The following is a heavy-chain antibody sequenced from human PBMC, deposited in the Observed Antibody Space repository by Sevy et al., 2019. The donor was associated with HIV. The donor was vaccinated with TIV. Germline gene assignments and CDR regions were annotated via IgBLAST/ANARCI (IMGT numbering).Heavy chain of an antibody. Sequence: SVKVSCKASGGTLNNYGMNWVRQAPGQGLEWMGGIIPSVGIASYAQKIKGRAAISADTSTSTLYLEVGRLRSDDTAVYFCASARPCGGDCYFFDTWGQGTLVTVSS. CDR2: IIPSVGIA. V-gene: IGHV1-69*10. J-gene: IGHJ4*02. D-gene: IGHD2-21*02. CDR3: ASARPCGGDCYFFDT. CDR1: GGTLNNYG.